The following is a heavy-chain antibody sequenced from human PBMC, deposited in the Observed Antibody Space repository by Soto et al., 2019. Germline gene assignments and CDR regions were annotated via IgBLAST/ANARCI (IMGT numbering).Heavy chain of an antibody. CDR3: ARFPRTLSSSWPYYFDY. CDR1: GFTVSSNY. CDR2: IYSGGST. D-gene: IGHD6-13*01. V-gene: IGHV3-53*01. J-gene: IGHJ4*02. Sequence: GGSLRLSCAASGFTVSSNYMSWVRQAPGKGLEWVSVIYSGGSTYYADSVKGRFTISRDNSKNTLYLQMNSLRAEDTAVYYCARFPRTLSSSWPYYFDYWGQGTLVTVS.